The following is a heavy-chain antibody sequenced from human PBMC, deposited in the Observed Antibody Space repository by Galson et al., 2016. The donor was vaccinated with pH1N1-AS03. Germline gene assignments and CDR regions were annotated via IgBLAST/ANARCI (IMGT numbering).Heavy chain of an antibody. CDR1: GFSLTTSGVG. CDR3: AYSVMTTVREPSDYVGS. J-gene: IGHJ4*02. V-gene: IGHV2-5*02. D-gene: IGHD3-10*01. CDR2: LYWDDDQ. Sequence: PALVKPTQTLTLTCTFSGFSLTTSGVGVAWIRQPPGKALEWLALLYWDDDQRYSPSLKSRLTITKDTSKNQVVLTLTNMDPVDTATYYCAYSVMTTVREPSDYVGSWGQGRVVTVSS.